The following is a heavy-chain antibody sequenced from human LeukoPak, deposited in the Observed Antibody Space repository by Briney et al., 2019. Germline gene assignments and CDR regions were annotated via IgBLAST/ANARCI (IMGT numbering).Heavy chain of an antibody. D-gene: IGHD3-22*01. CDR1: GFIFGDCA. J-gene: IGHJ4*02. CDR3: TRETYYYDSSGYYPGGFFDY. CDR2: IRSKAYGGTT. Sequence: GGSLRLSCTASGFIFGDCAMSWVRQAPGKGLEWVGFIRSKAYGGTTEYAASVKGRFTISRDDSKSIAYLQMNSLKTEDTAVYYCTRETYYYDSSGYYPGGFFDYWGQGTLVTVSS. V-gene: IGHV3-49*04.